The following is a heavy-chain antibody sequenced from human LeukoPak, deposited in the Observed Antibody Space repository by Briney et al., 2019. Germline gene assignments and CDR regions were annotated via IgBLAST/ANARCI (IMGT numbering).Heavy chain of an antibody. V-gene: IGHV3-33*01. CDR1: GFTFSSYG. Sequence: GGSLRLSCAASGFTFSSYGMHWVHQAPGKGLEWVAVIWYDGSNKYYADSVKGRFTISRDNSKNTLYLQMNSLRAEDTAVYYCARDGSSWSDAFDIWGQGTMVTVSS. J-gene: IGHJ3*02. CDR3: ARDGSSWSDAFDI. CDR2: IWYDGSNK. D-gene: IGHD6-13*01.